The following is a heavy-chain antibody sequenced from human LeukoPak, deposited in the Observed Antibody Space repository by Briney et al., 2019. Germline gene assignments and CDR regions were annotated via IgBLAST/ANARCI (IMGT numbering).Heavy chain of an antibody. CDR3: AKTKGCSSTSCYTRGYYYYGMDV. CDR2: ISWNSGSI. J-gene: IGHJ6*02. V-gene: IGHV3-9*01. D-gene: IGHD2-2*02. Sequence: PGGSLRLSCAASGFTFDDYAMHWVRQAPGKGLGWVSGISWNSGSIGYADSVKGRFTISRDNAKNSLYLQMNSLRAEDTALYYCAKTKGCSSTSCYTRGYYYYGMDVWGQGTTVTVSS. CDR1: GFTFDDYA.